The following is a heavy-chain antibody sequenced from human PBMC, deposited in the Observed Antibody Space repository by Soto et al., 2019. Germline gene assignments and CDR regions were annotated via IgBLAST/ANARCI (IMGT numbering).Heavy chain of an antibody. CDR3: GRDLVFEAMGTYEYSCYRLDV. CDR1: GYTFTSYG. V-gene: IGHV1-18*01. Sequence: ASVKVSCKASGYTFTSYGISWVRQAPGQGLEWMGWISAYNGNTNYAQKLQGRVAMTTDTSTSTAYMELRSLRSDDTAVQYCGRDLVFEAMGTYEYSCYRLDVWGQGTTVTVSS. CDR2: ISAYNGNT. J-gene: IGHJ6*02. D-gene: IGHD5-18*01.